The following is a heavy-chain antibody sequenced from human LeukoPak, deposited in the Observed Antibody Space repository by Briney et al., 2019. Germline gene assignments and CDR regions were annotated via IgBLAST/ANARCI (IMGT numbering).Heavy chain of an antibody. CDR3: ARARYCSSTSCYGSYGMDV. CDR1: GGSISSYY. CDR2: IYYSGST. J-gene: IGHJ6*02. V-gene: IGHV4-59*01. Sequence: PSETLSLTCTVSGGSISSYYWSWIRQPPGKGLEWIGYIYYSGSTNYNPSLKSRVTISVDTSKNQFSLKLSSVTAADTAVYYCARARYCSSTSCYGSYGMDVWGQGTTVTVSS. D-gene: IGHD2-2*01.